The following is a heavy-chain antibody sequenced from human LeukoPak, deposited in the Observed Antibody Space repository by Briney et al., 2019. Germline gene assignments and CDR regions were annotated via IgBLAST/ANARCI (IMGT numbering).Heavy chain of an antibody. CDR1: GGSISSYY. CDR3: ARGRGSYYYDSSGYYDY. D-gene: IGHD3-22*01. CDR2: IYYSGST. V-gene: IGHV4-59*01. Sequence: SETLSLTCTVSGGSISSYYWSWIRQPPGKGLEWIGYIYYSGSTNYNPSLKSRVTISVDTSKNQFSLELSSVTAADTAVYYCARGRGSYYYDSSGYYDYWGQGTLVTVSS. J-gene: IGHJ4*02.